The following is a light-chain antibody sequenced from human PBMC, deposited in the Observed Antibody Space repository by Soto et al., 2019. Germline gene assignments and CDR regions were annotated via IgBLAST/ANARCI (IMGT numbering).Light chain of an antibody. CDR1: SSNIGSHY. J-gene: IGLJ2*01. CDR2: DDN. V-gene: IGLV1-51*01. Sequence: QSVLTQPPSVSAAPGEKVTISCSGSSSNIGSHYVSWYQQFPRTAPKLLIYDDNKRPSGIPDRSSGSKSGTSATLGITGLQTGDEDDYYCGAWDSSLSVVLFGGGTQLTVL. CDR3: GAWDSSLSVVL.